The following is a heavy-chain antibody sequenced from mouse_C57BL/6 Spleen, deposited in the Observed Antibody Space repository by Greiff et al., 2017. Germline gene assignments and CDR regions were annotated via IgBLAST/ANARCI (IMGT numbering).Heavy chain of an antibody. D-gene: IGHD1-1*01. CDR2: IFPGSGST. Sequence: QVQLQQSGPELVKPGASVKISCKASGYTFTDYYINWVKQRPGQGLEWIGWIFPGSGSTYYNEKFKGKATLTVDKSSSTAYMLLSSLTSEDSAVYFWARDYGSRWSFDYWGQGTTLTVSS. CDR3: ARDYGSRWSFDY. V-gene: IGHV1-75*01. J-gene: IGHJ2*01. CDR1: GYTFTDYY.